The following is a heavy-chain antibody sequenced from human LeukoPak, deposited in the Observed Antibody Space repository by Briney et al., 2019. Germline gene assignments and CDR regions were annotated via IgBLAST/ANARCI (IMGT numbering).Heavy chain of an antibody. D-gene: IGHD1-26*01. Sequence: PGGSLRLPCAASGFTVSSNYMSWVRQAPGKGLEGVSVIYSGGSTYYADSVKGRFTISRDNSKNTLYLQMNSLRAEDTAVYYCARARDSGSYPDAFDIWGQGTMVTVSS. V-gene: IGHV3-53*01. CDR1: GFTVSSNY. J-gene: IGHJ3*02. CDR2: IYSGGST. CDR3: ARARDSGSYPDAFDI.